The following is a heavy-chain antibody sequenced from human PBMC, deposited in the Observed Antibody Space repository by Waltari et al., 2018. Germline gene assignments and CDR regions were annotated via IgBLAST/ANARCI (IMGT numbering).Heavy chain of an antibody. D-gene: IGHD1-26*01. CDR3: ARHDPGGSDEAFDI. J-gene: IGHJ3*02. V-gene: IGHV4-38-2*01. CDR1: GYSISSGYY. Sequence: QVQLQESGPGLVKPSETLSLTCAVSGYSISSGYYWGWIRQPPGKGLEWIGSIYHCGSTYYDPSLKSRVTISVDTSKNQFSLKLSSVTAADTAVYYCARHDPGGSDEAFDIWGQGTMVTVSS. CDR2: IYHCGST.